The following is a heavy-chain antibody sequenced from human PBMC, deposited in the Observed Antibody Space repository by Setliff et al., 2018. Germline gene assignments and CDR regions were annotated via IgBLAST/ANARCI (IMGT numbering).Heavy chain of an antibody. J-gene: IGHJ4*02. V-gene: IGHV4-4*07. D-gene: IGHD3-10*01. Sequence: KTSETLSLTCTVSGGSISSYYWSWIRQPAGKGLEWIGHIYIGGSANYNPSLKSRVTMSVDTSQNQFSLKLSSVTAADTAVYYCARWGPYGSGSYPPFDYWGQGALVTVS. CDR3: ARWGPYGSGSYPPFDY. CDR2: IYIGGSA. CDR1: GGSISSYY.